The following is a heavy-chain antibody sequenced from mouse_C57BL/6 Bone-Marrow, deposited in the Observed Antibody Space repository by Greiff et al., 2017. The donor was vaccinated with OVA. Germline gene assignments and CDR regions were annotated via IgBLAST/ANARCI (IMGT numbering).Heavy chain of an antibody. V-gene: IGHV1-50*01. CDR1: GYTFTSYW. J-gene: IGHJ3*01. CDR2: IDPSDSYT. Sequence: QVQLQQPGAELVKPGASVKLSCKASGYTFTSYWLQWVKQRPGQGLEWIGEIDPSDSYTNYNQKFKGKATLTVDTSSSTAYMQLSSLTSADSAVYYCARGWFVRAYGGRGTLVTVTA. CDR3: ARGWFVRAY. D-gene: IGHD2-3*01.